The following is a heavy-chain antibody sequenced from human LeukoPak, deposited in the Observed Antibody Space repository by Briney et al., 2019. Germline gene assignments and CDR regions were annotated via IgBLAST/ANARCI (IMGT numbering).Heavy chain of an antibody. CDR3: ASRKLGNDY. D-gene: IGHD7-27*01. CDR1: GGSVSDYH. V-gene: IGHV4-59*02. Sequence: SETLSLTCTISGGSVSDYHWRWIRQSPGKGLEWIGYIYHTGSTSYSPSLKSRVTISADTSQNQFSLKLSSVTAADTAVYYCASRKLGNDYWGQGTLVTVSS. CDR2: IYHTGST. J-gene: IGHJ4*02.